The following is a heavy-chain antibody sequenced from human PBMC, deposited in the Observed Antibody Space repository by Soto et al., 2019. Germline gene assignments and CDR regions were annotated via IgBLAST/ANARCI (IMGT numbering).Heavy chain of an antibody. V-gene: IGHV2-5*02. CDR1: GFSLSTRGVA. Sequence: QITLKEAGPTLVKPTQTLTLTCTFSGFSLSTRGVAVGWIRQSPGKALEWLALIYWDDDKRHRPSLQNRLTITSDTSKNQVVLSMTSMDPVDTATYYCARHISVSRAEAYDYWGQGTLVLVSS. D-gene: IGHD2-21*01. J-gene: IGHJ4*02. CDR3: ARHISVSRAEAYDY. CDR2: IYWDDDK.